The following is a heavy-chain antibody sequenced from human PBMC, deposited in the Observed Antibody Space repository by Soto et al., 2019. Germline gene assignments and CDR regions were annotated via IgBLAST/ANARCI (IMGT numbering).Heavy chain of an antibody. J-gene: IGHJ4*02. CDR1: GYTFTNYY. V-gene: IGHV1-46*01. CDR2: INPSDGRT. Sequence: GPPVKVSCKASGYTFTNYYIHWVRQAPGQGPEWMGIINPSDGRTTYTQKFQGRITMIRDTSTSTVYMELSSLRSEDTAVYYCARVSGSYWPFDYWGQGTQVTGSS. D-gene: IGHD1-26*01. CDR3: ARVSGSYWPFDY.